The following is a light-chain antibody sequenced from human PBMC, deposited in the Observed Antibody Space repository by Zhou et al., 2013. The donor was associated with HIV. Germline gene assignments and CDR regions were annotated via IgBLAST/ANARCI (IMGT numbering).Light chain of an antibody. J-gene: IGKJ1*01. Sequence: PGERVTLSCRATEHLNTNVAWYHLRPGQTPRLLIFDASHRATGVPDRISGSGSGTDFTLTINSLDPEDFGVYYCQQRRSWPPTFGHGTRVELK. V-gene: IGKV3-11*01. CDR1: EHLNTN. CDR3: QQRRSWPPT. CDR2: DAS.